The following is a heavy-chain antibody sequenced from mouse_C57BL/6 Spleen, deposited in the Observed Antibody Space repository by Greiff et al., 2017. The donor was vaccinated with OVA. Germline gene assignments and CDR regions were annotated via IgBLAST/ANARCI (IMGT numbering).Heavy chain of an antibody. Sequence: VHVKQSGPELVKPGASVKISCKASGYSFTDYNMNWVKQSNGKSLEWIGVINPNYGTTSYNQKFKGKATLTVDQSSSTAYMQLNSLTSEDSAVYYCARWGVYDYFFDYWGQGTTLTVSS. CDR2: INPNYGTT. CDR1: GYSFTDYN. V-gene: IGHV1-39*01. D-gene: IGHD2-4*01. CDR3: ARWGVYDYFFDY. J-gene: IGHJ2*01.